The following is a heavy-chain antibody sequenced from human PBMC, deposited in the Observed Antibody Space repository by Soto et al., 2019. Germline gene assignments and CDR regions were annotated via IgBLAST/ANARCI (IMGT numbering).Heavy chain of an antibody. CDR1: GGTFSSYA. Sequence: QVQLVQSGAEVKKPGSSVKVSCKASGGTFSSYAISWVRQAPGQGLEWMGGIIPIFGTANYAQKFQGRVTITADESTSTAYMELSSLRSEYTAVYYCARWRGYSQYYYDGMDVWGQGTTVTVSS. CDR2: IIPIFGTA. D-gene: IGHD5-18*01. J-gene: IGHJ6*02. V-gene: IGHV1-69*12. CDR3: ARWRGYSQYYYDGMDV.